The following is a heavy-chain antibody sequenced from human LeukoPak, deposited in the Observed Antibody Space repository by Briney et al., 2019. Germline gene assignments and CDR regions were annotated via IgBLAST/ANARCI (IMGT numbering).Heavy chain of an antibody. Sequence: MPSENLSFTSTVSGGSFSSSNYYWGWIRQPPGKGLEWIASIYYSGSTYYNPSLNSIVTISVDTSKNKFTLKLSAETAADTAMYYCAKRPQPFRNDYGDYALKYFDYWGQGTLVTVSS. D-gene: IGHD4-17*01. V-gene: IGHV4-39*01. J-gene: IGHJ4*02. CDR2: IYYSGST. CDR1: GGSFSSSNYY. CDR3: AKRPQPFRNDYGDYALKYFDY.